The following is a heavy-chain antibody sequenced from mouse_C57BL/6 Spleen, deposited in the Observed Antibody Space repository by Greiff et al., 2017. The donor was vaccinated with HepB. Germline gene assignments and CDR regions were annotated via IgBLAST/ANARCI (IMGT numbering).Heavy chain of an antibody. CDR2: INPGSGGT. CDR1: GYSFTNYL. V-gene: IGHV1-54*01. J-gene: IGHJ4*01. D-gene: IGHD1-1*01. Sequence: QVQLQQSGAELVRPGTSVKVSCKASGYSFTNYLIEWVKQRPGQGLEWIGVINPGSGGTNYNEKFKGKATLTADKSSSTAYMQLSSLTSEDSAVYFCARAGDFITTVEGAMDYWGQGTSVTVSS. CDR3: ARAGDFITTVEGAMDY.